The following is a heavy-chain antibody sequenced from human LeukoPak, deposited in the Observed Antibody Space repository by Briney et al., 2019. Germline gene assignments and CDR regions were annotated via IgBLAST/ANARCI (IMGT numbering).Heavy chain of an antibody. CDR1: GFTFSSYE. Sequence: GGSLRLSCAASGFTFSSYEMNWVRQAPGKGLEWVSYISSSGSTIYYADSVKGRFTISRDNAKNSLYLQMNSLRAEDTAVYYCARVYYYGSGINYWGQGTLVTVSS. V-gene: IGHV3-48*03. CDR3: ARVYYYGSGINY. CDR2: ISSSGSTI. J-gene: IGHJ4*02. D-gene: IGHD3-10*01.